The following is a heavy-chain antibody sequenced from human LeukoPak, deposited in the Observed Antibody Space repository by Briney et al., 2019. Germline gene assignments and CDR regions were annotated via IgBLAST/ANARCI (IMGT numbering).Heavy chain of an antibody. CDR1: GFMFSSNW. CDR3: AKDSVPYYYGSGSYPDY. J-gene: IGHJ4*02. Sequence: GGSLRLSCAASGFMFSSNWMSWVRQPPGKGLEWVSAIRGSGDSTYYADSVKGRFTISRDNSKNTLYLQMNSLRAEDTAVYYCAKDSVPYYYGSGSYPDYWGQGTLVTVSS. D-gene: IGHD3-10*01. V-gene: IGHV3-23*01. CDR2: IRGSGDST.